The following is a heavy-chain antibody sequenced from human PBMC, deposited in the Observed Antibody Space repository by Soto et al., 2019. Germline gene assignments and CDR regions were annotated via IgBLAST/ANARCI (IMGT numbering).Heavy chain of an antibody. CDR3: ARSFYGSGSYFQAYFDL. CDR2: IYPRGST. D-gene: IGHD3-10*01. CDR1: GDSIGSGGSY. V-gene: IGHV4-31*03. J-gene: IGHJ4*02. Sequence: QVQLQESGPGLVKPSQTLSLTCTVSGDSIGSGGSYWSWIRQRPGKGLEWLGFIYPRGSTRYNPSLNDRVSLAIDTSKNQSSLRLSSVTAADTAVFYCARSFYGSGSYFQAYFDLWGQGTLVAVS.